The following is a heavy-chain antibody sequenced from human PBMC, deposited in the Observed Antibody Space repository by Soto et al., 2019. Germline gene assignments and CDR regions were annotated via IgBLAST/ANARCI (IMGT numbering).Heavy chain of an antibody. CDR2: IRYDGSDE. V-gene: IGHV3-33*08. Sequence: QVQLVESGGGVVQPGGSLRLSCAASASIFKGHGMHWVRQVPGKGLEWVAIIRYDGSDEHYGDSVEGRFTISRDNSKNMLYLQMNSLRAEDTAVYYCARDGVGATTFFGFLDSWGQGTLVTVSS. D-gene: IGHD1-26*01. CDR1: ASIFKGHG. J-gene: IGHJ4*02. CDR3: ARDGVGATTFFGFLDS.